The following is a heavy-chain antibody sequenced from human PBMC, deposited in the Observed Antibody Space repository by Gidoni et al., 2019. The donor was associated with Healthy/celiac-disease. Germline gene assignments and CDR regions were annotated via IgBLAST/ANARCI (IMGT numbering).Heavy chain of an antibody. D-gene: IGHD3-22*01. J-gene: IGHJ3*02. CDR1: GFTFSSYG. CDR3: AKDLTGVVVITRPHGAFDI. V-gene: IGHV3-30*02. CDR2: IRYDGSNK. Sequence: QVQLVESGGGVVQPGGSLRLSCAASGFTFSSYGMHWVRQAPGKGLEWVAFIRYDGSNKYYADSVKGRFTISRDNSKNTLYLQMNSLRAEDTAVYYCAKDLTGVVVITRPHGAFDIWGQGTMVTVSS.